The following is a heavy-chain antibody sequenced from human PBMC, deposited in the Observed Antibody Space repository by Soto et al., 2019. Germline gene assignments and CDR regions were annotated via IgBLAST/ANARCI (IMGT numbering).Heavy chain of an antibody. Sequence: ASVKVSCKASGYTFTSYGISWVRQAPGQGLEWMGWISAYNGNTNYAQKQQGRVTMTKDTSTSTAYMELRSLRSDDTDVYYCARDGYSYGENYYGMDVWGQGTTVTVS. CDR2: ISAYNGNT. CDR1: GYTFTSYG. V-gene: IGHV1-18*01. CDR3: ARDGYSYGENYYGMDV. D-gene: IGHD5-18*01. J-gene: IGHJ6*02.